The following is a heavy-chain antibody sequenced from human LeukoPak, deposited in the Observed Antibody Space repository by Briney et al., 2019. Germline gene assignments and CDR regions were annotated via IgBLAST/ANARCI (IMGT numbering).Heavy chain of an antibody. Sequence: SETLSLTCTVSGGSISSSSYYWGWIRQPPGKGLEWKGLEWIGSMYYSGSTNYNPSLKSRVTISVDTSKNQFSLKLSSVTAADTAVYYCARQGIAVAGTEIWGQGTLVTVSS. CDR1: GGSISSSSYY. CDR2: MYYSGST. J-gene: IGHJ4*02. V-gene: IGHV4-39*01. CDR3: ARQGIAVAGTEI. D-gene: IGHD6-19*01.